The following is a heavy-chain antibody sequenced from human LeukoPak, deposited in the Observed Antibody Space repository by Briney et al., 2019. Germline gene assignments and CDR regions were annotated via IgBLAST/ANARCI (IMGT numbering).Heavy chain of an antibody. J-gene: IGHJ4*02. CDR1: GYTFTGYY. Sequence: ASVKVSCKASGYTFTGYYMHWVRQAPGQGLEWMGWINTNTENPTYAQGFTGRFVFSLDTSVSTAYLQISSLKAEDTAVYYCARGSRTVTTFPDYWGQGTLVTVSS. CDR3: ARGSRTVTTFPDY. CDR2: INTNTENP. V-gene: IGHV7-4-1*02. D-gene: IGHD4-17*01.